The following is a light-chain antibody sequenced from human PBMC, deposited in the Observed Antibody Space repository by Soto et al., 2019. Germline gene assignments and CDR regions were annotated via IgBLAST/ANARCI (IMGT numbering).Light chain of an antibody. CDR2: AAS. Sequence: DIQMTQSPPSLSASVGDTITITCRASQSISTYLDWYQVTPGKAPKVLIYAASTLQDGVPSRFSGSGSGTDFTLTINSLQPEDFATYYCHQNYNLPPWTFGQGTKVEIK. V-gene: IGKV1-39*01. CDR3: HQNYNLPPWT. J-gene: IGKJ1*01. CDR1: QSISTY.